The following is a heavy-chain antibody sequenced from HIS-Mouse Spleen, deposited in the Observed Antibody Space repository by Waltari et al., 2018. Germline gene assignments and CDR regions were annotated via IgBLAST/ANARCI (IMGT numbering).Heavy chain of an antibody. Sequence: EVQLVESGGGLVQPGGSLRLSCAASGFTFSSYWRSWVRQAPGKGLEWVANIKQDGSEKYYVDSVKGRFTISRDNAKNSLYLQMNSLRAEDTAVYYCAREIRAFDYWGQGTLVTVSS. CDR2: IKQDGSEK. CDR1: GFTFSSYW. J-gene: IGHJ4*02. CDR3: AREIRAFDY. V-gene: IGHV3-7*01.